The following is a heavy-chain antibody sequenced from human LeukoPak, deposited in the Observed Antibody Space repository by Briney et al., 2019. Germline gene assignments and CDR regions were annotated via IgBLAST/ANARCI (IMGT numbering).Heavy chain of an antibody. V-gene: IGHV4-4*02. CDR2: IHHTGRT. CDR3: ARNGYYSSDY. CDR1: GGPITNDNW. J-gene: IGHJ4*02. D-gene: IGHD4-17*01. Sequence: SGTLSLTCVVSGGPITNDNWWNWVRQPPGKGLEWIGEIHHTGRTSYNPSLKSRVTISVDKSKNEFSLKVTSVTAADTAVYYCARNGYYSSDYWGQGTLVTVSS.